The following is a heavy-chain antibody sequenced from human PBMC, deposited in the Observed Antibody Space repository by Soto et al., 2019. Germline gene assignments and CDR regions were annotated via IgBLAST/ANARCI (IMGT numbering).Heavy chain of an antibody. CDR2: ISAYNGNT. CDR3: ARDLAKYTYYDFWSGYIYDYYYMDV. CDR1: GYTFTSYG. D-gene: IGHD3-3*01. Sequence: ASVKVSCKASGYTFTSYGISWVRQAPGQGLEWMGWISAYNGNTNYAQKLQGRVTMTTDTSTSTAYMELRSLRSDDTAVYYCARDLAKYTYYDFWSGYIYDYYYMDVWGKGTTVTVSS. J-gene: IGHJ6*03. V-gene: IGHV1-18*01.